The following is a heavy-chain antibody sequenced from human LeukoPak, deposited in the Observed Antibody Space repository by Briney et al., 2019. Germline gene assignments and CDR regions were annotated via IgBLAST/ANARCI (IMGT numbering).Heavy chain of an antibody. J-gene: IGHJ5*02. CDR3: AKSPTRHYNSYYYGSGSYDGGWFDP. V-gene: IGHV3-23*01. CDR1: GFTFSTYA. D-gene: IGHD3-10*01. CDR2: ISGSGGGT. Sequence: GGSLRLSCAASGFTFSTYAMSWVRQAAGKGLEWVSLISGSGGGTYYADSVKGRFTISRDNSKNTLYLQLNSLRVEDTAVYYCAKSPTRHYNSYYYGSGSYDGGWFDPWGQGTLVTVSS.